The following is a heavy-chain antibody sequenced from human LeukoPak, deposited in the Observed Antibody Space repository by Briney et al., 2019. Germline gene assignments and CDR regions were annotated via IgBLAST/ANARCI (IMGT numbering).Heavy chain of an antibody. J-gene: IGHJ6*02. D-gene: IGHD1-1*01. CDR2: IGTAGDT. V-gene: IGHV3-13*01. CDR1: GFTFSSYD. Sequence: GGSLRLSCAASGFTFSSYDMHWVRQATGKGLEWVSAIGTAGDTYYPGSVKGRFTISRENAKNSLYLQMNSLRAGDTAVYYCARAPGTTHYYGMDVWGRGTTVTVSS. CDR3: ARAPGTTHYYGMDV.